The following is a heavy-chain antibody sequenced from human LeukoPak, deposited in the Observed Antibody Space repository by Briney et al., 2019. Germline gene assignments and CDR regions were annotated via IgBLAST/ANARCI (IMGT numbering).Heavy chain of an antibody. CDR3: AKARNYYDSNGILDY. J-gene: IGHJ4*02. V-gene: IGHV3-30*09. D-gene: IGHD3-22*01. Sequence: PGGSLRLSCAASGFTFTTYAMYWVRQAPGKGLEWVAVISYGGSNKYYADSVKGRFAISRDNSKNTLYLQMDSLRTEDTAVYYCAKARNYYDSNGILDYWGQGTLVTVSS. CDR2: ISYGGSNK. CDR1: GFTFTTYA.